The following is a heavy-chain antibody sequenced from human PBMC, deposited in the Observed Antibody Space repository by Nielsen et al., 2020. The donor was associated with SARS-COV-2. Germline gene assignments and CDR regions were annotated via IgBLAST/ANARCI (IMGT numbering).Heavy chain of an antibody. CDR2: ISSSSSYI. Sequence: GGSLRLSCAASGFTFSSYSMNCVRQAPGKGLEWVSSISSSSSYIYYADSVKGRFTISRDNAKNSLYLQMNSLRAEDTAVYYCARDRDIVLMVYAPGSLGMDVWGQGTTVTVSS. J-gene: IGHJ6*02. CDR3: ARDRDIVLMVYAPGSLGMDV. CDR1: GFTFSSYS. V-gene: IGHV3-21*01. D-gene: IGHD2-8*01.